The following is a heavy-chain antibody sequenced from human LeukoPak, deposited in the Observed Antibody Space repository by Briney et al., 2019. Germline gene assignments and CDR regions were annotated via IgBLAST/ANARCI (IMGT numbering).Heavy chain of an antibody. D-gene: IGHD4-17*01. Sequence: SVKVSCKASGGTFSSYAISWVRQAPGQGLEWMGRIIPIFGTANYAQKFQGRVTITTDESTGTAYMELSSLRSEDTAVYYCAREKAPYGFFDYWGQGTLVTVSS. V-gene: IGHV1-69*05. CDR3: AREKAPYGFFDY. CDR1: GGTFSSYA. CDR2: IIPIFGTA. J-gene: IGHJ4*02.